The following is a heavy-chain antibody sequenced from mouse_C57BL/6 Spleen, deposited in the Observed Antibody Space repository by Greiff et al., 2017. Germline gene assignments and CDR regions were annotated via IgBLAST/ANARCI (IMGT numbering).Heavy chain of an antibody. CDR2: FNPGSGGT. CDR1: GYAFTNYL. V-gene: IGHV1-54*01. CDR3: ARSDYGYGKAD. Sequence: QVQLQQSGAELVRPGTSVKVSCKASGYAFTNYLIEWVKQRPGQGLEWIGVFNPGSGGTNYNEKFKGKATLTADKSSSTAYMQLSSLTTEDSAVYFWARSDYGYGKADWGQGTLVTVSA. J-gene: IGHJ3*01. D-gene: IGHD2-2*01.